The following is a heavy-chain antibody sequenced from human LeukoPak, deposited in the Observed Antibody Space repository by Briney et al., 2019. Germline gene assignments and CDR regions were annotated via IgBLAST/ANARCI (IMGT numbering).Heavy chain of an antibody. V-gene: IGHV1-69*04. J-gene: IGHJ4*02. D-gene: IGHD3-3*01. CDR3: ARVTAYYDFWSGYYPLDY. CDR2: IIPILGIA. CDR1: GGTFISYA. Sequence: GSSVKVSCKASGGTFISYAISWVRQAPGQGLEWMGRIIPILGIANYAQKFQGRVTITADKSTSTAYMELSSLRSEDTAVYYCARVTAYYDFWSGYYPLDYWGQGTPVTVSS.